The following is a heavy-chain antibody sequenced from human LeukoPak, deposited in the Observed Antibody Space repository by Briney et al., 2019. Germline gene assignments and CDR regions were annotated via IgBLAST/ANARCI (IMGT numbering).Heavy chain of an antibody. J-gene: IGHJ4*02. V-gene: IGHV4-59*08. Sequence: SETLSLTCTVSGASINNNFWTWIRQPPGKGLEWIGYIYSSGSANYNPSLKSRVIISRDTSKNQISLNLTSVTAADTAVYFCARGRLWTWDYWGQGTLVTVSS. CDR1: GASINNNF. D-gene: IGHD5-18*01. CDR2: IYSSGSA. CDR3: ARGRLWTWDY.